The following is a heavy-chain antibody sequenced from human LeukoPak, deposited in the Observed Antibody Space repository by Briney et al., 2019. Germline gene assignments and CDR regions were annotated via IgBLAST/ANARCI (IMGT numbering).Heavy chain of an antibody. CDR3: AKDANRYIVRPDPYMDV. D-gene: IGHD2-8*01. Sequence: PGGSLRLSCAASGFTFSSYGMHWVRQAPGKGLEWVAFIRYDGSNKYYADSVKGRFTISRDNSKNTLYLQMNSLRAEDTAVYYCAKDANRYIVRPDPYMDVWGKGTKVTVSS. J-gene: IGHJ6*03. CDR1: GFTFSSYG. V-gene: IGHV3-30*02. CDR2: IRYDGSNK.